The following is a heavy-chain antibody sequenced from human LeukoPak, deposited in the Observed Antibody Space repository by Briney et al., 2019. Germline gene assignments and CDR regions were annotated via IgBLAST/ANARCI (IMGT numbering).Heavy chain of an antibody. CDR2: ISSSSSYI. CDR1: GFTFSNYD. Sequence: GGSLRLSWAASGFTFSNYDIYWVRQAPGKGLEWVSSISSSSSYIYYADSVKGRFAISRDNAKNSLYLQMYSLRAEDTAVYYCAGTYGSGSYPNYSGQGTLFTVSS. V-gene: IGHV3-21*01. D-gene: IGHD3-10*01. CDR3: AGTYGSGSYPNY. J-gene: IGHJ4*02.